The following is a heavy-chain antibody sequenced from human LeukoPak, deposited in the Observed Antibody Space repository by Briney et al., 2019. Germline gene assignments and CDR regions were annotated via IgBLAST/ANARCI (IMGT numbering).Heavy chain of an antibody. D-gene: IGHD2-2*01. Sequence: SETLSLTCTVSGGSIRNSNYFWGWIRQPPGKGLEWIGSIYYSGSPYYNPSLKSRVTISIDTSKNEFSLKLSSVTAADTAVYYCATEDVVVPTAAQRPLDYWGQGTLVTVSS. V-gene: IGHV4-39*02. CDR2: IYYSGSP. CDR3: ATEDVVVPTAAQRPLDY. J-gene: IGHJ4*02. CDR1: GGSIRNSNYF.